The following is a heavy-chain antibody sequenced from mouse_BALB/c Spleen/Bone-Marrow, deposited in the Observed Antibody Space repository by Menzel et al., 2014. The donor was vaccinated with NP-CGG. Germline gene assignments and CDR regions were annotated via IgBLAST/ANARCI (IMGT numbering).Heavy chain of an antibody. Sequence: EVQGVESGGGLVQPGGSLKLSCAASGFTFSSYTMSWVRPTPEKRLEWVAYISNGGGSTYYPDTVKGRFTISRDNAKNTLYLQMSSLKSGDTAMYYCARGIYYYGSSCAYWGQGTLVTVSA. D-gene: IGHD1-1*01. CDR3: ARGIYYYGSSCAY. J-gene: IGHJ3*01. V-gene: IGHV5-12-2*01. CDR2: ISNGGGST. CDR1: GFTFSSYT.